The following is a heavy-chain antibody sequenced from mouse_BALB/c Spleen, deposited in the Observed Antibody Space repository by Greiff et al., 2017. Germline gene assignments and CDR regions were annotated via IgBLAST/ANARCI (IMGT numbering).Heavy chain of an antibody. CDR2: INPYNDGT. V-gene: IGHV1-14*01. CDR3: AIALRPHWYFNV. CDR1: GYTFTSYV. Sequence: VQLQQSGPELVKPGASVKMSCKASGYTFTSYVMHWVKQKPGQGLEWIGYINPYNDGTKYNEKFKGKATLTSDKSSSTAYMELSSLTSEDSAVYYCAIALRPHWYFNVWRAGTTVTVSS. D-gene: IGHD1-1*01. J-gene: IGHJ1*01.